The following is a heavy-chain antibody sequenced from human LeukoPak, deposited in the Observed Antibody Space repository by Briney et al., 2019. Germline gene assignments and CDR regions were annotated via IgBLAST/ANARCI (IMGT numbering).Heavy chain of an antibody. V-gene: IGHV4-59*10. CDR1: GGSFSDNY. CDR2: VYTGGGT. J-gene: IGHJ6*03. D-gene: IGHD2-15*01. Sequence: SETLSLTCAVYGGSFSDNYWSWIRQPPGKGLEWIGRVYTGGGTTYNPSLKSRVTISVDTSKNQFSLKLSSVTAADTAVYYCARATLPASYYYYMDVWGKGTTVTVSS. CDR3: ARATLPASYYYYMDV.